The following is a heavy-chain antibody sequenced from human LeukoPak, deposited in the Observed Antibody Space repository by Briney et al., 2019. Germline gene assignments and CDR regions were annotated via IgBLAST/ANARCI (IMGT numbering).Heavy chain of an antibody. J-gene: IGHJ5*02. Sequence: GASVKVSCKASGGTFSSYAISWVRQGPGQGLEWMGGIIPIFGTANYAQKFQGRVTITTDESTSTAYMELSSLRSEDTAVYYCATKNSGSQGSGWFDPWGQGTLVTVSS. CDR1: GGTFSSYA. CDR2: IIPIFGTA. D-gene: IGHD1-26*01. V-gene: IGHV1-69*05. CDR3: ATKNSGSQGSGWFDP.